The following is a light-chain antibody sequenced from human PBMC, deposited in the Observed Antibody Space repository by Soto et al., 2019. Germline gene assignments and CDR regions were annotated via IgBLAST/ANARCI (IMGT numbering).Light chain of an antibody. Sequence: DVQMTQFPSSLSASVGDRVTITCRASQGISNYLTWHQQKPGKVPKVLIYAASTLQSGVPSRFSGSRSGSDFTLTISDLQPEDVATYYCQKYDSAPLTFGGGTKVDIK. CDR1: QGISNY. J-gene: IGKJ4*01. V-gene: IGKV1-27*01. CDR3: QKYDSAPLT. CDR2: AAS.